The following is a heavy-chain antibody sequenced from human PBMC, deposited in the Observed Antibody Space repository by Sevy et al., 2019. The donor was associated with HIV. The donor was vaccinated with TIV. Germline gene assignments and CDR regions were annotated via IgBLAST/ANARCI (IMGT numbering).Heavy chain of an antibody. Sequence: GGFLRLSCAASGFNFNIYAMTWVRQAPGKGLEWVAVISFDGTNKYYADSVKGRFTLARDNSKNTVYLQMSSLRIEDTAMYFCASGRQGATYGYWGQGTLVTVSS. CDR3: ASGRQGATYGY. CDR1: GFNFNIYA. J-gene: IGHJ4*01. D-gene: IGHD1-26*01. CDR2: ISFDGTNK. V-gene: IGHV3-30-3*01.